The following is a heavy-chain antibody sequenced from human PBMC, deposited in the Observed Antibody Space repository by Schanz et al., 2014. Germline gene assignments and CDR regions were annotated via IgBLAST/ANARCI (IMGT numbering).Heavy chain of an antibody. CDR1: GFTFSSYS. D-gene: IGHD3-16*01. V-gene: IGHV3-21*01. CDR3: ARSYHDDDDYTRALDM. CDR2: ISSRSSYI. J-gene: IGHJ3*02. Sequence: EVQLVESGGGLVKPGGSLRLSCAASGFTFSSYSINWVRQAPGKGLEWVSSISSRSSYIYYADSVKGRFTISRDNAQNSLFLQMNSLRVEDTAVYYCARSYHDDDDYTRALDMWGQGTMVTVSS.